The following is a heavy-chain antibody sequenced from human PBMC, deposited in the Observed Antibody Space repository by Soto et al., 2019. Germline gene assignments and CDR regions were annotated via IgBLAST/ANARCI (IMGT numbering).Heavy chain of an antibody. Sequence: PGGSLRLSCAASGFTFSNAWMSWVRQAPGKGLEWVGRIKSKTDGGTTDYAAPVKGRFTISRDDSKNTLYLQMNSLKTEDTAVYYCTTLGVVEMHTIWHPAAVDYWGQGTLVTVSS. J-gene: IGHJ4*02. D-gene: IGHD3-16*01. CDR3: TTLGVVEMHTIWHPAAVDY. CDR2: IKSKTDGGTT. CDR1: GFTFSNAW. V-gene: IGHV3-15*01.